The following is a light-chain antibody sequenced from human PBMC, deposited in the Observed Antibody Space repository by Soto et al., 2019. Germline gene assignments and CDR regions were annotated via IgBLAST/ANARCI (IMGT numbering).Light chain of an antibody. Sequence: ENVLTQSPGTLSLSPGERATLSCRASQSVSSSYLAWYQQKPGQAPRLLIYGASSRATGIPDRFSGSGSGTDFTLTISRLEPEDFAVYYCQQYGSSPSFGQGTKLDI. CDR3: QQYGSSPS. V-gene: IGKV3-20*01. CDR2: GAS. J-gene: IGKJ1*01. CDR1: QSVSSSY.